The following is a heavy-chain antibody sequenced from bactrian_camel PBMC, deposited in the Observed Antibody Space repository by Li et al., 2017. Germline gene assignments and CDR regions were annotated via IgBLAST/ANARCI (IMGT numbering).Heavy chain of an antibody. CDR2: YTNSGNS. CDR1: GYVFNRCT. V-gene: IGHV3S53*01. CDR3: AADQRWCSLDRPTKYAY. D-gene: IGHD3*01. Sequence: HVQLVESGGGSVQAGGSLRLSCAASGYVFNRCTMGWVRQAPGKEREAVAGYTNSGNSYYADSVKGRFTISQDKNMVYLLMNSLKPEDTGMYYCAADQRWCSLDRPTKYAYYGQGTQVTVS. J-gene: IGHJ4*01.